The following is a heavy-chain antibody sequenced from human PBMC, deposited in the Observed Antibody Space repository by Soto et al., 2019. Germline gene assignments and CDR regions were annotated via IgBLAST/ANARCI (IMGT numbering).Heavy chain of an antibody. CDR1: GGSFSGYY. CDR2: INHSGST. CDR3: ARVDSSGTDY. J-gene: IGHJ4*02. V-gene: IGHV4-34*01. Sequence: PSETLSLTCAVYGGSFSGYYWSWIRQPPGKGLEWIGEINHSGSTNYNPSLKSRVTISVDTSKNQFSLKLSSVTAADTAVYYCARVDSSGTDYWGQGTLVTVSS. D-gene: IGHD6-19*01.